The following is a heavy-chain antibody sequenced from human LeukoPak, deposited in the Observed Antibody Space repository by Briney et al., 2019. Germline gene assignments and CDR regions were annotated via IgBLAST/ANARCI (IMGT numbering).Heavy chain of an antibody. Sequence: PSDTLSLTCTVSGGSISSYYWSWIRQPPGKGLEWIGYIYYSGSTNYNPSLKSRVTISVDTSKNQFSLKLSSVTAADTAVYYCARGINYGYLLGYWGQGTLVTVSS. CDR3: ARGINYGYLLGY. V-gene: IGHV4-59*08. CDR2: IYYSGST. CDR1: GGSISSYY. D-gene: IGHD5-18*01. J-gene: IGHJ4*02.